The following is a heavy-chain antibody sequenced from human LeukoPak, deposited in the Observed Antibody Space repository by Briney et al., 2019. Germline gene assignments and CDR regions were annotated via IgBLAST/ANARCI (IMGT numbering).Heavy chain of an antibody. D-gene: IGHD6-19*01. CDR1: GFTFSSYG. CDR3: AKGHSSGFGRYYFDY. J-gene: IGHJ4*02. V-gene: IGHV3-30*18. CDR2: ISYDGSNK. Sequence: QTGGSLRLSCAASGFTFSSYGMHWVRQAPGKGLEWVAVISYDGSNKYYADSVKGRFTISRDNSKNTLYLQMNSLRAEDTAVYYCAKGHSSGFGRYYFDYWGQGTLVTVSS.